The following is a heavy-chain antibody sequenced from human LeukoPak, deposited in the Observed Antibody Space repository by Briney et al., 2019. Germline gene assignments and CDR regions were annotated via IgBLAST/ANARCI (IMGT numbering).Heavy chain of an antibody. Sequence: SETLSLTCNVSGGSISSGGYYWSWIRQHPGKGLEWIGYIYYSGSTYYNPSLKSRVTISVDTSKNQFSLRLSSVTAADTAVYYCARVRVDTAMVNFDYWGQGTLVTVSS. J-gene: IGHJ4*02. D-gene: IGHD5-18*01. CDR3: ARVRVDTAMVNFDY. V-gene: IGHV4-31*03. CDR2: IYYSGST. CDR1: GGSISSGGYY.